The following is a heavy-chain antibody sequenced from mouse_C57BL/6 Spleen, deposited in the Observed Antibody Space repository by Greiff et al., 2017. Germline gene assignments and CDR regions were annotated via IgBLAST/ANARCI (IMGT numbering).Heavy chain of an antibody. J-gene: IGHJ4*01. CDR1: GFTFSDYY. D-gene: IGHD2-4*01. V-gene: IGHV5-12*01. CDR2: ISNGGGST. Sequence: EVMLVESGGGLVQPGGSLKLSCAASGFTFSDYYMYWVRQTPETRLEWVAYISNGGGSTYYPDTVKGRFTISRDNAKNTLYLQMSRLKSEDTAKYYCTRQSYCDYDGAMDYWGQGTSVTVSS. CDR3: TRQSYCDYDGAMDY.